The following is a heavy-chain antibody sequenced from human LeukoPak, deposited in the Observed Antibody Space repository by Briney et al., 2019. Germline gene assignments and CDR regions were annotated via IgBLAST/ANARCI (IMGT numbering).Heavy chain of an antibody. J-gene: IGHJ5*02. CDR2: AHPATSII. CDR3: ARRKSYDTYLDP. CDR1: EYDFANYW. Sequence: GESLKISCKGPEYDFANYWIGWVRQTPGRGLEWMGIAHPATSIIHYGPSFQGQVTISFDRSLSTAYLQWTSLKASDSGMYFCARRKSYDTYLDPWGRGTLVTVSS. V-gene: IGHV5-51*01. D-gene: IGHD1-14*01.